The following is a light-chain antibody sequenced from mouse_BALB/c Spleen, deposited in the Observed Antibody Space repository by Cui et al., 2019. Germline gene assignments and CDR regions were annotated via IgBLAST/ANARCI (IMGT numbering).Light chain of an antibody. Sequence: QIVFTQSPALMSAPLGEEITLTCSASSSVSYMHWYQQKSGTSPKLLIYSTANLASGVPSRFSGSGSGTFYSLTISSVEAEDAADYYCHQWSSYPWSFGGGTKLEIK. V-gene: IGKV4-80*01. CDR3: HQWSSYPWS. CDR1: SSVSY. J-gene: IGKJ1*01. CDR2: STA.